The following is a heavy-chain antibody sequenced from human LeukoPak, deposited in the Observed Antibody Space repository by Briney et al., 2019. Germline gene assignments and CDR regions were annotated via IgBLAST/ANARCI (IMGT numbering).Heavy chain of an antibody. CDR2: ISGSGGST. D-gene: IGHD2-8*01. V-gene: IGHV3-23*01. CDR1: GFTFGSYV. J-gene: IGHJ4*02. Sequence: GGSLRLSCAASGFTFGSYVMSWVRQAPGKGLEWVSAISGSGGSTNYADSVKGRFTISRDNSKNTMYLQMNRLRAEDTAVYYCAKEREYCTNGVCSPLDYWGQGTLVTVSS. CDR3: AKEREYCTNGVCSPLDY.